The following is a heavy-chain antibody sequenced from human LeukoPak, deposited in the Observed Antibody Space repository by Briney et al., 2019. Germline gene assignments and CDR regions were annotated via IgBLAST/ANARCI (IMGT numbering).Heavy chain of an antibody. D-gene: IGHD3-3*01. V-gene: IGHV3-23*01. J-gene: IGHJ4*02. CDR1: GFTFSSYA. CDR3: AKGEIGVVRPRVDHYFFDY. Sequence: GGSLRLSCAASGFTFSSYAMSWVRQAPGKGLEWVSAISGSGGSTYYADSVKGRFTISRDNSKNTLYLQMNSLRAEDTAVYYCAKGEIGVVRPRVDHYFFDYWGQGTLVTVSS. CDR2: ISGSGGST.